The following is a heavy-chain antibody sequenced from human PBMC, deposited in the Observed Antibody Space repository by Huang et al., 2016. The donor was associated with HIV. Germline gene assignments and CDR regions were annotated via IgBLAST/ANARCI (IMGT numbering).Heavy chain of an antibody. CDR2: ISGRGGNT. Sequence: EVQLLESGGGLVQPGGSLRLSCAASGFTFNSYAISWVRQASGKGLEWGSCISGRGGNTYYADSGKCRFTISRDKSKKTLFLQMSGLRAEDTAVYYCSRDDFWSGYSDYYGLDVWGQGTTVTVSS. J-gene: IGHJ6*02. D-gene: IGHD3-3*01. V-gene: IGHV3-23*01. CDR1: GFTFNSYA. CDR3: SRDDFWSGYSDYYGLDV.